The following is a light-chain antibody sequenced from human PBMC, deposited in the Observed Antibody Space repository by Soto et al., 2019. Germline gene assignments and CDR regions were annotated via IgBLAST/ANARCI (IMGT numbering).Light chain of an antibody. CDR1: QSITSTY. J-gene: IGKJ2*01. V-gene: IGKV3-20*01. CDR3: QHYGSSPYT. Sequence: EIVLTQSPGTLSLSPGEGAALSCRASQSITSTYLGWYQQKPGQAPRLLIYGASSRATGIPDRFSGSGSGTDFTLTISRLEPEDFAVYYCQHYGSSPYTFGQGTKLEIK. CDR2: GAS.